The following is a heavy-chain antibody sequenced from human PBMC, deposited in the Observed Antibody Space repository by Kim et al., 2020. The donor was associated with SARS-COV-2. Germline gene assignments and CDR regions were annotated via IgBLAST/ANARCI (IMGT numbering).Heavy chain of an antibody. V-gene: IGHV3-9*01. CDR1: GFTFDDYA. CDR3: AKARGEQLARGYYYYGMDV. CDR2: ISWNSGSI. Sequence: GGSLRLSCAASGFTFDDYAMHWVRQAPGKGLEWVSGISWNSGSIGYADSVKGRFTISRDNAKNSLYLQMNSLRAEDTALYYCAKARGEQLARGYYYYGMDVWGQGTTVTVSS. J-gene: IGHJ6*02. D-gene: IGHD6-13*01.